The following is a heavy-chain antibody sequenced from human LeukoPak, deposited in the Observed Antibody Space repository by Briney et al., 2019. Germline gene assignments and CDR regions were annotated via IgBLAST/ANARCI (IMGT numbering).Heavy chain of an antibody. CDR2: IDTGNGNT. D-gene: IGHD6-19*01. V-gene: IGHV1-3*04. J-gene: IGHJ4*02. CDR1: GYTFTSYG. CDR3: TTGENHGRGWYTY. Sequence: ASVKVSCKASGYTFTSYGISWVRQAPGQGLEWLGWIDTGNGNTKYSQKFQGRVTITRDTSASTAYMELSSLRSEDTAVYYCTTGENHGRGWYTYWGQGILVTVSS.